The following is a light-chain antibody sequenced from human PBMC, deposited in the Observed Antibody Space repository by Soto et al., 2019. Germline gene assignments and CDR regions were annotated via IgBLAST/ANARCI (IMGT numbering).Light chain of an antibody. CDR2: EVS. CDR1: SSDVGGYSY. CDR3: SSYVGSNDV. Sequence: QSVLTQPASVSGSPGQSITISCTGTSSDVGGYSYVPWYQHHPGKAPKLMIYEVSNRPSGISNRFSGSKSGNAASLTISGLQAEDEADYYCSSYVGSNDVFGTGTKVTVL. V-gene: IGLV2-14*01. J-gene: IGLJ1*01.